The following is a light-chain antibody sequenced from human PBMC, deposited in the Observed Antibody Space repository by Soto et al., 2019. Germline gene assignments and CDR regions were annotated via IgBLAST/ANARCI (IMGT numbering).Light chain of an antibody. CDR2: GSS. CDR1: QTIINY. J-gene: IGKJ3*01. CDR3: QQSYNVPFT. Sequence: DIQMTQSPASLAASLGDRITISCRASQTIINYLNWYHQKPGEAPKILIYGSSTLQSGVPSTFSGSGSGTEFTLSISSLQPEDFGTYYCQQSYNVPFTFGPGT. V-gene: IGKV1-39*01.